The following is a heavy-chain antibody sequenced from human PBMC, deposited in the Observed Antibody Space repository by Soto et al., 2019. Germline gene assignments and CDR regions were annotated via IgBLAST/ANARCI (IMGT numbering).Heavy chain of an antibody. V-gene: IGHV4-34*01. J-gene: IGHJ5*02. D-gene: IGHD3-9*01. Sequence: GSLRLSCAASGFTLSNYVMNWVRQAPGKGLEWIGYMYHSGSTYYNPSLKSRVTISIDTSKNQFSLKLSSVTAADTAVYYCARSGRYYDILTGYRSGWFDPWGQGTLVTVSS. CDR2: MYHSGST. CDR3: ARSGRYYDILTGYRSGWFDP. CDR1: GFTLSNYV.